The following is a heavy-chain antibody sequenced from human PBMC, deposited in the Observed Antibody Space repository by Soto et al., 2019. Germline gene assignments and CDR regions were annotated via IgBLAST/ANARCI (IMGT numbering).Heavy chain of an antibody. Sequence: SETLSLTCTVSGGSISSGGYYWSWIRHHPGKGLEWIGYIYYSGSTYYNPSLKSRVTISVDTSKNQFSLKLSSVTAGDAAVYYCARGLVARHVGQNWLNPYGEGTQVTV. CDR3: ARGLVARHVGQNWLNP. V-gene: IGHV4-31*03. J-gene: IGHJ5*02. D-gene: IGHD2-8*02. CDR1: GGSISSGGYY. CDR2: IYYSGST.